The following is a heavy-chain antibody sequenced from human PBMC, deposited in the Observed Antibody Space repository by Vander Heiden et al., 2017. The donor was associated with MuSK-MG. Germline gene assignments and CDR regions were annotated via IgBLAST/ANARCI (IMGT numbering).Heavy chain of an antibody. V-gene: IGHV5-51*01. Sequence: EVQLAQSGAEVKRPGEYLKIHCKGYGYSFTSYWIGWVRQMPVKGLEWMGIIYPGDSDTRYSPSFQGQVTISADKSISTAYLQWSSLKASDTAMYDCARSSTYYYDSSGPRGFDYWGQGTLVTVSS. D-gene: IGHD3-22*01. CDR3: ARSSTYYYDSSGPRGFDY. J-gene: IGHJ4*02. CDR2: IYPGDSDT. CDR1: GYSFTSYW.